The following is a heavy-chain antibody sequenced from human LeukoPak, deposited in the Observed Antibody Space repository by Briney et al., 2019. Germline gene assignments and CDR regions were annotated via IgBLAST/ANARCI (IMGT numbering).Heavy chain of an antibody. V-gene: IGHV3-48*03. CDR2: ITSSGSTI. Sequence: GGSLRLSCAASGFTFRSYEMNWVRQAPGKGLEWISYITSSGSTIYYADSVKGRFTISRDNAKNSLYLQMNSLRAEDTAVYYCARANYYDISGYDYWGQGTLVTVSS. CDR1: GFTFRSYE. J-gene: IGHJ4*02. CDR3: ARANYYDISGYDY. D-gene: IGHD3-22*01.